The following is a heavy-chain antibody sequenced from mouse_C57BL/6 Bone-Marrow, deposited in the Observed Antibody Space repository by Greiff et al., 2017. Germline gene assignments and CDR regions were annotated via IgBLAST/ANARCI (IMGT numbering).Heavy chain of an antibody. CDR1: GYTFTSYW. D-gene: IGHD3-2*02. Sequence: VQLQQSGPVLVKPGASVKLSCKASGYTFTSYWMHWVKQRPGQGLEWIGMIHPNSGSTNYNEKFKSKATLTVDKSSSTAYMQLSSLTSEDSAVYYCARSKLRGFDYWGQGTTLTVSS. CDR2: IHPNSGST. J-gene: IGHJ2*01. CDR3: ARSKLRGFDY. V-gene: IGHV1-64*01.